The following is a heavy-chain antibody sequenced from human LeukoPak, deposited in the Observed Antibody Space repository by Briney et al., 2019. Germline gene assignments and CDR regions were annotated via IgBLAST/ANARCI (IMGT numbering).Heavy chain of an antibody. CDR3: ATVPPHLKGAFDI. J-gene: IGHJ3*02. CDR2: VDPEDGET. V-gene: IGHV1-69-2*01. Sequence: ASVKVSCKVSGYTFTDYYMHWVQQAPGKGLEWVGLVDPEDGETIYAEKFQGRVTITADTSTDTAYMELSSLRSEDTAVYYCATVPPHLKGAFDIWGQGTMVTVSS. CDR1: GYTFTDYY.